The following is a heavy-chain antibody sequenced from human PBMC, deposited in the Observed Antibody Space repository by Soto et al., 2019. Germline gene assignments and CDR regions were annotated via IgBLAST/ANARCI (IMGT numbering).Heavy chain of an antibody. J-gene: IGHJ4*01. V-gene: IGHV4-31*03. D-gene: IGHD3-16*02. CDR3: AIGPTPSWSRYRFSYFDS. Sequence: PLETNSLPCTVSGASIKSAAYYWSWIRQRPGEGLEWIGFISYSGYTFQNPSLKSRLLLSVATSKNQFSLELSFVTAADTAVYYCAIGPTPSWSRYRFSYFDSWGPGSLVTVSS. CDR2: ISYSGYT. CDR1: GASIKSAAYY.